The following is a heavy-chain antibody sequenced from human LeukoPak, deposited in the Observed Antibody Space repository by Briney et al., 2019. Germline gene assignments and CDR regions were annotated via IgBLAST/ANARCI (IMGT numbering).Heavy chain of an antibody. J-gene: IGHJ5*02. CDR3: ARPLKYYYGSETYFWFDP. CDR1: GFTFTTYW. Sequence: GGSLRLSCAASGFTFTTYWMGWVRQAPGKGLEWEANINQDGSEKYYVDSVKGRFTISRDNAKNSLYLQVNSLRAEDAAVYYCARPLKYYYGSETYFWFDPWGQGTLVTVSS. V-gene: IGHV3-7*01. D-gene: IGHD3-10*01. CDR2: INQDGSEK.